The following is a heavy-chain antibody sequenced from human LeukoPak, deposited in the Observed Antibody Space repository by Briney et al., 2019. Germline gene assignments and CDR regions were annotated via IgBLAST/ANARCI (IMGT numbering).Heavy chain of an antibody. J-gene: IGHJ4*02. V-gene: IGHV3-48*04. Sequence: PGGSLRLSCEASGVTFTTYSMTWVRQAPGKGLEWVSIRSSGSSAIFSADALKSRFTISRDTPENSLSLQLTSLGAADTAVYFCASRTTIFPRSNFFDYWGQGTLVTVSS. D-gene: IGHD3-3*01. CDR1: GVTFTTYS. CDR2: RSSGSSAI. CDR3: ASRTTIFPRSNFFDY.